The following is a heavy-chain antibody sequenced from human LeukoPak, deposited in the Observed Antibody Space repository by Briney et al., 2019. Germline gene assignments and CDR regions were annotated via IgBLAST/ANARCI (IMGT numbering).Heavy chain of an antibody. CDR2: ISPYNGNT. V-gene: IGHV1-18*01. CDR1: GYTFTSYG. Sequence: ASVKVPCKTSGYTFTSYGLSWVRQAAGQGLEGVGWISPYNGNTEYAQNFQGRVTHPTGTSTNTASIELRRLRSDDTAVYYCTRTGLDCTDGVCYDYWGQGTLVTVSP. CDR3: TRTGLDCTDGVCYDY. J-gene: IGHJ4*02. D-gene: IGHD2-8*01.